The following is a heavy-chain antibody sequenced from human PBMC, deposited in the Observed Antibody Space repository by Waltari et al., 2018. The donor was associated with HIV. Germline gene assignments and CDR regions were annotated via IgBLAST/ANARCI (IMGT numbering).Heavy chain of an antibody. D-gene: IGHD3-10*01. J-gene: IGHJ6*02. CDR2: IYIGGST. V-gene: IGHV3-53*01. CDR1: GFTVSSNY. Sequence: EVQLVESGGGLIQPGGSLRLSCAASGFTVSSNYMSWVRQAPGKGLEVVSVIYIGGSTYYADSVKGRFTISRDNSKNTLYLQMNSLRAEDTAVYYCARVGVITTYYYYGMDVWGQGTTVTVSS. CDR3: ARVGVITTYYYYGMDV.